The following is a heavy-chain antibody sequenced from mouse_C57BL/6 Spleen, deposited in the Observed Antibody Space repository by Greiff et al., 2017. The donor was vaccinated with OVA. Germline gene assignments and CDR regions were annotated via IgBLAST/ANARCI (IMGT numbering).Heavy chain of an antibody. Sequence: VQLQQSGPELVKPGASVKISCKASGYSFTGYYMNWVKQSPEKSLEWIGEINPSTGGTTYNQKFKAKATLTVDKSSSTAYMQLKSLTSEDSAVYYCARSIDDSYAMDYWGQGTSVTVSS. J-gene: IGHJ4*01. CDR1: GYSFTGYY. CDR2: INPSTGGT. V-gene: IGHV1-42*01. D-gene: IGHD2-3*01. CDR3: ARSIDDSYAMDY.